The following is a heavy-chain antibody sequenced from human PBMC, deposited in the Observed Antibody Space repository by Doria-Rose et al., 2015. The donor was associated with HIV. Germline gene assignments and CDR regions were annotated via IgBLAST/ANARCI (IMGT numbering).Heavy chain of an antibody. CDR3: TGETYYFDY. V-gene: IGHV3-7*03. J-gene: IGHJ4*02. D-gene: IGHD3-16*01. Sequence: LGWVANIKEDGSEKKYVDSVKGRFTISRDNAKNSVYLQMNSLRAEDTAVYYCTGETYYFDYWGQGSLVIVSS. CDR2: IKEDGSEK.